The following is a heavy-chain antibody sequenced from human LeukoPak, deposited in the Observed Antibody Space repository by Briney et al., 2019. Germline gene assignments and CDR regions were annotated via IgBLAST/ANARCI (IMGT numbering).Heavy chain of an antibody. CDR2: IYTTGDT. J-gene: IGHJ4*02. D-gene: IGHD2-2*01. V-gene: IGHV4-4*07. Sequence: SETLSLTCTVSGGSISTYYWTRIRQPAGKGLEWIGRIYTTGDTNYNPSLKSRVTMSLDTSKNQFSLKLSSVTAADTAFYYCARDGYCSGTSCQIDYWGQGTLVTVSS. CDR3: ARDGYCSGTSCQIDY. CDR1: GGSISTYY.